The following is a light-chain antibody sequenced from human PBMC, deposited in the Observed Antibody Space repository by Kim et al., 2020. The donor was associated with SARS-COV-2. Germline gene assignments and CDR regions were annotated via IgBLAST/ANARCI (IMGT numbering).Light chain of an antibody. CDR3: LQGTHWPKT. J-gene: IGKJ2*01. V-gene: IGKV2-30*01. CDR2: QIS. CDR1: QSLVKRDGNTY. Sequence: AASIAGRSSQSLVKRDGNTYLNWLQQRPGQAPRLLVYQISKRASGVPDRFSGSGSGNDFTLKISGVEAEDVGIYYCLQGTHWPKTFGQGTKLEIK.